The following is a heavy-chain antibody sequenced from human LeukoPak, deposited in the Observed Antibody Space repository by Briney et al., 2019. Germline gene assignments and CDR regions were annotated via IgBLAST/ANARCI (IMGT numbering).Heavy chain of an antibody. V-gene: IGHV1-3*03. Sequence: ASVKVSCKASGYTFTSYAMHWVRQAPGQRLEWMGWINAGNGNTKYSQEFQGRVTITRDTSASTAYMELSSLRSEDMAVYYCAKAGSIAAAAIDYWGQGTLVTVSS. J-gene: IGHJ4*02. D-gene: IGHD6-13*01. CDR3: AKAGSIAAAAIDY. CDR2: INAGNGNT. CDR1: GYTFTSYA.